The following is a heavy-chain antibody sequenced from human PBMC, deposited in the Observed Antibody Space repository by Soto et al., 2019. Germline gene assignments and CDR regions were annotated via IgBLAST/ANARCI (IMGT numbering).Heavy chain of an antibody. Sequence: QVQLVQSGAEVKKPGASVKVSCKASGYTFTRSGISWVRQAPGQGLEWMGWISTYNGDTNYAQTFQDRVTMTTVTSTSTAYMELRSLRSDDTAVYYCASEGVAPYYYYGMDVWGQGTPVSVSS. CDR3: ASEGVAPYYYYGMDV. V-gene: IGHV1-18*01. D-gene: IGHD5-12*01. J-gene: IGHJ6*02. CDR2: ISTYNGDT. CDR1: GYTFTRSG.